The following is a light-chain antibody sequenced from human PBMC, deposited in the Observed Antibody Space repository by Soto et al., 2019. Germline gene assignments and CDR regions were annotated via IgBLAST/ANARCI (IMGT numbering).Light chain of an antibody. CDR3: EQYCSSPPFT. J-gene: IGKJ2*01. Sequence: EIVLTQSPGTLSLSPGVRATLSCRASQSVSSRYLAWYQQKPGQAPRLLMYGESNRATDIPDRFSGSGSGTDFTLSISRLEPEDFAVYFCEQYCSSPPFTFGQGTKVEIK. V-gene: IGKV3-20*01. CDR2: GES. CDR1: QSVSSRY.